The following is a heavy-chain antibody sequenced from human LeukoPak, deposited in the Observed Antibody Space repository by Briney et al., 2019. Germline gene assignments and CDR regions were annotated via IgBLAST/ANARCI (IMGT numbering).Heavy chain of an antibody. CDR1: GYTFTTYA. Sequence: ASVKVSCKASGYTFTTYAIHWVRQAPGQRLEWMGWINAGNGNTKYSQKFQGRVTITRDTSASTAYMELSSLRSEDTAVYYCARQYSSGWYGEDYWGQGSLVIVSS. D-gene: IGHD6-19*01. V-gene: IGHV1-3*01. CDR3: ARQYSSGWYGEDY. J-gene: IGHJ4*02. CDR2: INAGNGNT.